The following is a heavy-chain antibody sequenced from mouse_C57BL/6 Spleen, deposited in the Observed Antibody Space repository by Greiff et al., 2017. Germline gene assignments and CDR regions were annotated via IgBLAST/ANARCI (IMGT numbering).Heavy chain of an antibody. CDR2: IGPGRGST. CDR1: GYTFTDYY. Sequence: QVQLQQSGAELVKPGASVKISCKASGYTFTDYYINWVKQRPGQGLEWIGTIGPGRGSTYYNEKLKGKDKLTADKSFSTAYMQLSCLTSEYSAVYFCARGGYYDPYYYAMAYWGQGTSVTVSA. V-gene: IGHV1-77*01. J-gene: IGHJ4*01. CDR3: ARGGYYDPYYYAMAY. D-gene: IGHD1-1*01.